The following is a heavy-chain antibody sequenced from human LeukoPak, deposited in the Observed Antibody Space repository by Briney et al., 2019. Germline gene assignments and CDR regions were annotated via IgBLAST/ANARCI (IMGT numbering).Heavy chain of an antibody. CDR3: ARKLGGAQCGGDCFFDH. J-gene: IGHJ4*02. CDR1: GFMLSVYY. D-gene: IGHD2-21*02. V-gene: IGHV3-11*03. CDR2: ISPTGSYT. Sequence: PGGSLRLSCEASGFMLSVYYMSWFRLAPGKGLEWIGYISPTGSYTTYADSVRGRFTISRDNAKNLLFLQMNDLTTDDTAAYYCARKLGGAQCGGDCFFDHWGQGTRVAVSS.